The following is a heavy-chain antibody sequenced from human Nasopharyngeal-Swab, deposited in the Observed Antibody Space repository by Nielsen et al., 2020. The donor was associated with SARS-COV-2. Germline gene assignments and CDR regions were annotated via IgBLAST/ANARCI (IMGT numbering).Heavy chain of an antibody. V-gene: IGHV4-59*01. CDR2: IYYSGST. D-gene: IGHD1-26*01. J-gene: IGHJ4*02. Sequence: WIRQPPGKGLEWIGYIYYSGSTNYNPSLKSRVTISVDTSKNQFSLKPSSVTAADTAVYYCARVWGATCLNWGQGTLVTVSS. CDR3: ARVWGATCLN.